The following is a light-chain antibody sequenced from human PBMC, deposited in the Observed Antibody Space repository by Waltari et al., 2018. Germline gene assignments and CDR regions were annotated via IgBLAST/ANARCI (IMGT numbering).Light chain of an antibody. J-gene: IGKJ5*01. CDR1: QRVLYTSNKKNY. V-gene: IGKV4-1*01. CDR3: QQYYTIPIT. Sequence: DIVMTQSPDSLAVSLGERDTINCKSSQRVLYTSNKKNYLAWHQQKPGQPPKVLIYWSSTRASGVPDRFSGSGSGTDFTLTISSLQAEDVAIYYCQQYYTIPITFGQGTRLEIK. CDR2: WSS.